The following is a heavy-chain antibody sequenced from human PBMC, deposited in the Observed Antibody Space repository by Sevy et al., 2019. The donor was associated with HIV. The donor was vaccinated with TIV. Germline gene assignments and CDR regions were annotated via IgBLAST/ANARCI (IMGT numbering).Heavy chain of an antibody. V-gene: IGHV1-2*06. CDR3: ARAPSYDSSGYYYY. J-gene: IGHJ4*02. CDR1: GYTFTGYY. D-gene: IGHD3-22*01. CDR2: INPNSGGT. Sequence: ASVKVSCKASGYTFTGYYKHWVRQAPGQGLEWMGRINPNSGGTNYAQKFQGRVTMTRDTSISTAYMELSRLRSDDTAVYYCARAPSYDSSGYYYYWGQGTLVTVSS.